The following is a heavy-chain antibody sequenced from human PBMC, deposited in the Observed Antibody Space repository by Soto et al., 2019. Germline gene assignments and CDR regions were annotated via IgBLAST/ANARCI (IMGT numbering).Heavy chain of an antibody. Sequence: EVQLLESGGGLVQPGGSLRLSCAASGFIFSNFVMGWVRRAPGKGLEWVSAIGGTSGSTYYPESVRGRFTISRDNSRNTVSLQLNRLRVEDPAVYYCATRRGEGYFELWGRGTLVTVSS. CDR1: GFIFSNFV. CDR2: IGGTSGST. J-gene: IGHJ2*01. CDR3: ATRRGEGYFEL. V-gene: IGHV3-23*01. D-gene: IGHD3-10*01.